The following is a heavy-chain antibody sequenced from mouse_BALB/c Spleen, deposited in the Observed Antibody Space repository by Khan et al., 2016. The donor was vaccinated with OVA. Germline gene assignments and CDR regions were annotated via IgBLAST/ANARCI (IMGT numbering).Heavy chain of an antibody. J-gene: IGHJ3*01. CDR1: GYTFTSYW. V-gene: IGHV1-7*01. CDR3: ANDGSCCAWFAY. D-gene: IGHD1-1*01. CDR2: INPSTGYS. Sequence: QVQLKESGAELAKPGASVKMSCKASGYTFTSYWMHWVKQRPGQGLEWIGYINPSTGYSEYNQKFKDKATLTADKSSSTAYMQLSSLTSDDSAVYYYANDGSCCAWFAYWGQGTLVTVSA.